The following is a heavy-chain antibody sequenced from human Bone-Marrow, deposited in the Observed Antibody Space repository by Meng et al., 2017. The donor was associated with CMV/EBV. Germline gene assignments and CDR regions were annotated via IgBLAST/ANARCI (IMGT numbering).Heavy chain of an antibody. D-gene: IGHD2-15*01. CDR2: IIPIFGTA. Sequence: SVKVSCKASGGTFSSYAISWVRQAPGQGLEWMGGIIPIFGTANYAQKFQGRVTITTDESTSTAYMELSSLRSEDTAVYYCARDGGLAGYNWFDPWGQGTLVTVFS. J-gene: IGHJ5*02. V-gene: IGHV1-69*05. CDR3: ARDGGLAGYNWFDP. CDR1: GGTFSSYA.